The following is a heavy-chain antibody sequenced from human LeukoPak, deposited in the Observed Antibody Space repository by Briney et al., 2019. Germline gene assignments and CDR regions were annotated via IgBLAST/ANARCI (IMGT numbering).Heavy chain of an antibody. CDR2: IYYSGST. CDR3: ARHIPSYSNYVRGDWFDP. J-gene: IGHJ5*02. D-gene: IGHD4-11*01. Sequence: PSETLSLTCTVSGGSISSSSYYWGWIRQPPGKGLEWIGSIYYSGSTYYNPSLKSRVTISVDTSKNQFSLKLSSVTAADTAVYYCARHIPSYSNYVRGDWFDPWGQGTLVTVSS. V-gene: IGHV4-39*01. CDR1: GGSISSSSYY.